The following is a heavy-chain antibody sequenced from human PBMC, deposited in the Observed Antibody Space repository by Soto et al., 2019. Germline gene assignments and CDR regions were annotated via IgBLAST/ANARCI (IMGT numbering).Heavy chain of an antibody. V-gene: IGHV1-69*12. D-gene: IGHD4-17*01. Sequence: QVQLVQSGAEVKKPGSSVKVSCKASGVTFTSYAISWVRQAPGQGLEWMGGIIPIVGTANYAQKFQGRVTITADESTSTAYMELSSLRSEDTAVYYCARFTPDYAESWWDGMDLWGQGTTVTVSS. J-gene: IGHJ6*02. CDR3: ARFTPDYAESWWDGMDL. CDR2: IIPIVGTA. CDR1: GVTFTSYA.